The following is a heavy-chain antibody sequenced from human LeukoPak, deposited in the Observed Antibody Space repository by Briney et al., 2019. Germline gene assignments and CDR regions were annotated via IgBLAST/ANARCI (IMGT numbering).Heavy chain of an antibody. CDR3: ARGGYNSGDNYYFYYLDV. Sequence: GSSVKVSCKASADTFSTYTISWVRQAPGQGLEWMGRVIPIFGTTNYAPNFQGRVTITADESTSSVYMELRSLTSQDTAVYLCARGGYNSGDNYYFYYLDVWGNGTTVTVSS. CDR2: VIPIFGTT. D-gene: IGHD5-18*01. CDR1: ADTFSTYT. J-gene: IGHJ6*03. V-gene: IGHV1-69*15.